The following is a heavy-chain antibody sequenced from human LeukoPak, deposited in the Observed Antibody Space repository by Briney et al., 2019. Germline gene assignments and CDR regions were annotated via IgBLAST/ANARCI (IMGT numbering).Heavy chain of an antibody. CDR1: GFTFSSYA. D-gene: IGHD2-21*02. CDR3: ARAAYCGGDCYYYFDY. J-gene: IGHJ4*02. Sequence: TGGSLRLSCAASGFTFSSYAMHWIRQPPGKGLEWIGYLYYSGNTYYNPSLKSQVTMSVDTSKNQFSLKLSSVTAADTAVYFCARAAYCGGDCYYYFDYWGQGTLVTVSS. V-gene: IGHV4-59*01. CDR2: LYYSGNT.